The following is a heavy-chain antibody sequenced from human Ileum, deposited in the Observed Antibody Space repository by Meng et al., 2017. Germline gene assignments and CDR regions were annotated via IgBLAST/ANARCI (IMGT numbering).Heavy chain of an antibody. Sequence: QVQLVQSGAEVKKPGASVQVSCKASGYIFTRYGIGWVRQAPGQGLEWKGWISAYSGNTKYAQKLQGRVTMTTDTSTSTAYMELRNLRSDDTAVYYCARDTVGTTLGDYWGQGTLVTVSS. D-gene: IGHD4-23*01. V-gene: IGHV1-18*01. CDR3: ARDTVGTTLGDY. J-gene: IGHJ4*02. CDR2: ISAYSGNT. CDR1: GYIFTRYG.